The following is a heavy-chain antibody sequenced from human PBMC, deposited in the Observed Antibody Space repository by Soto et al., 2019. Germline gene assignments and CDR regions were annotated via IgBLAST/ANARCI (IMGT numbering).Heavy chain of an antibody. CDR2: TYYRSKWYN. CDR1: GGKVSRTRGA. V-gene: IGHV6-1*01. J-gene: IGHJ6*03. D-gene: IGHD1-1*01. CDR3: ARSNAADRPRVGYYYFMDV. Sequence: SGGKVSRTRGARSWKRKSPSRGLEWLGMTYYRSKWYNDYAVSVKSRVTINPDTTKNQFSLQLNSVTPEDTAVYFCARSNAADRPRVGYYYFMDVWGKGTTVPSP.